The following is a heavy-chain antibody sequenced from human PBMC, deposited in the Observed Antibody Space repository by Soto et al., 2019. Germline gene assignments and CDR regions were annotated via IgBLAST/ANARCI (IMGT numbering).Heavy chain of an antibody. D-gene: IGHD6-19*01. J-gene: IGHJ6*02. CDR1: GGSVSSGSYY. CDR3: ARCTAVAGTDYYYYGMDV. Sequence: SETLSLTCTVSGGSVSSGSYYWSWIRQPPGKGLEWIGYIYYSGSTNYNPSLKSRVTISVDTSKNQFSLKLSSVTAADTAVYYCARCTAVAGTDYYYYGMDVWGQGTTVTSP. V-gene: IGHV4-61*01. CDR2: IYYSGST.